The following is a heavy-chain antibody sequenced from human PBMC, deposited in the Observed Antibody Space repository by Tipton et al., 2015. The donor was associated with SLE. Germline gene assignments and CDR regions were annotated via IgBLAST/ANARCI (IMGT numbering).Heavy chain of an antibody. V-gene: IGHV4-31*03. Sequence: TLSLTCTVSSGSVSSGAYYWSWIRQHPGKGLEWIGYVFSSGTTYYNPSLESRVTMSVDTSKNQFSLKLSSVTAADTAMYYCVRERKYVVRFRELVAPDLWGQGTAITVSS. CDR2: VFSSGTT. CDR1: SGSVSSGAYY. CDR3: VRERKYVVRFRELVAPDL. J-gene: IGHJ3*01. D-gene: IGHD1-26*01.